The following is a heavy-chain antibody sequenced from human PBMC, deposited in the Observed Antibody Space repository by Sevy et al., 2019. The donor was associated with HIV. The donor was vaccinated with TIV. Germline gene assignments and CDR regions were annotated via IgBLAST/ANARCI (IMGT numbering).Heavy chain of an antibody. CDR1: GYSFTSYW. CDR3: ARLVHCSGGSCYGKYYFDY. D-gene: IGHD2-15*01. V-gene: IGHV5-51*01. Sequence: GESLKISCKGSGYSFTSYWIGWVRQMPGKGLEWMGIIYPGDSDTRYSPSFQGQVTISADQSISTAYLQWSSLKASDTAMYYCARLVHCSGGSCYGKYYFDYWGQGTLVTVSS. CDR2: IYPGDSDT. J-gene: IGHJ4*02.